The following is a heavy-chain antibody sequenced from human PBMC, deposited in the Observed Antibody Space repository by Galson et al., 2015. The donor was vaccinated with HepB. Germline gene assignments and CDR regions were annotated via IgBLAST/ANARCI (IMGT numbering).Heavy chain of an antibody. CDR3: TTILTTYYYYYMDV. D-gene: IGHD4-11*01. CDR1: GFTFSNAW. CDR2: IKSKTDGGTT. Sequence: SCAASGFTFSNAWMNWVRQAPGKGLEWVGRIKSKTDGGTTDYAAPVKGRFTISRDDSKNTLYLQMNSLKTEDTAVYYCTTILTTYYYYYMDVWGKGTTVTVSS. J-gene: IGHJ6*03. V-gene: IGHV3-15*07.